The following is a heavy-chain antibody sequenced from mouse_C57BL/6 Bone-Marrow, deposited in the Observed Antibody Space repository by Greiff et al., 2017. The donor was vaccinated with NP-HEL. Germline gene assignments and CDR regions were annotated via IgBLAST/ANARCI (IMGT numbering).Heavy chain of an antibody. D-gene: IGHD2-3*01. V-gene: IGHV12-3*01. J-gene: IGHJ1*03. Sequence: ESGPGLVKPSQSLFLTCSITGFPITSGYYWIWIRQSPGKPLEWMGYITHSGEPFYNPSLQSPISITRETSNNQFFLQLNSVTTEDTAMYYCAGDYDGYWYFDVWGTGTTVTVSS. CDR3: AGDYDGYWYFDV. CDR2: ITHSGEP. CDR1: GFPITSGYY.